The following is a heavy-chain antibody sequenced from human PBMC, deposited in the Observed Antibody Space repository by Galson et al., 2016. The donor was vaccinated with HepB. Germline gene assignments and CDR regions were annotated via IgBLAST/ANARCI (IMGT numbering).Heavy chain of an antibody. V-gene: IGHV3-23*01. Sequence: LRLSCAASGFSFSSYAMSWVRQAPGKGLEWVSGITSGGTTYYADSVKGRFTISRDNSKNTLYLQMNSLRREDTAVYYCARPRRWPQYYYGLDVWGQGTTVTVSS. CDR2: ITSGGTT. D-gene: IGHD5-24*01. CDR3: ARPRRWPQYYYGLDV. CDR1: GFSFSSYA. J-gene: IGHJ6*02.